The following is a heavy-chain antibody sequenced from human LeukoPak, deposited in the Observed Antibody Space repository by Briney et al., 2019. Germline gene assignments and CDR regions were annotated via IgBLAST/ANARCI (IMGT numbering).Heavy chain of an antibody. D-gene: IGHD6-13*01. Sequence: ASVKVSCKASGGTSSSYAISWVRQAPGQGLEWMGGIIPIFGTANYAQKFQGRVTITTDESTSTAYMELSSLRSEDTAVYYCASRIAAAGTPFDYWGQGTLVTVSS. CDR2: IIPIFGTA. J-gene: IGHJ4*02. CDR3: ASRIAAAGTPFDY. CDR1: GGTSSSYA. V-gene: IGHV1-69*05.